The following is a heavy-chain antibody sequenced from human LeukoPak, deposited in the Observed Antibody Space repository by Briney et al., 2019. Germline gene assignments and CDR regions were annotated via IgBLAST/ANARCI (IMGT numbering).Heavy chain of an antibody. Sequence: ASVKVSCKASGYTFTGYYMHWVRQAPGQRLEWMGWINPNSGGTNYAQKFQGRVTMTRDTSISTAYMELSRLRSDDTAVYYCARGSYDSSGYTDYWGQGTLVTVSS. D-gene: IGHD3-22*01. CDR3: ARGSYDSSGYTDY. J-gene: IGHJ4*02. CDR2: INPNSGGT. V-gene: IGHV1-2*02. CDR1: GYTFTGYY.